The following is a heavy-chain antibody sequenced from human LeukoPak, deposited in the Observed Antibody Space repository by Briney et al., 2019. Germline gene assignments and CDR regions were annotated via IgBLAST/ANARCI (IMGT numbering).Heavy chain of an antibody. D-gene: IGHD6-19*01. CDR2: MNPNSGNT. CDR3: ARERSSGWSSGY. J-gene: IGHJ4*02. Sequence: ASVKVSCKASGYTFTSYDINWVRQATGQGLEWMGWMNPNSGNTGYAQKFQGRVTITRNTSISTAYMELSRLRSDDTAVYYCARERSSGWSSGYWGQGTLVTVSS. V-gene: IGHV1-8*03. CDR1: GYTFTSYD.